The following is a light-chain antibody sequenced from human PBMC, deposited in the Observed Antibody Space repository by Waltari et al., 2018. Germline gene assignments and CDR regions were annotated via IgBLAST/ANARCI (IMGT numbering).Light chain of an antibody. CDR3: SSFTYTTTLV. Sequence: QSALTQPASVSGSLGQSITISCTGTSRAVGGYGQFSWYQQHPGKAPELIIYEVSKRPSGVSDRFSGSKSGNTASLTISGLQADDEADFYCSSFTYTTTLVFGGGTKLTVL. J-gene: IGLJ3*02. CDR1: SRAVGGYGQ. V-gene: IGLV2-14*01. CDR2: EVS.